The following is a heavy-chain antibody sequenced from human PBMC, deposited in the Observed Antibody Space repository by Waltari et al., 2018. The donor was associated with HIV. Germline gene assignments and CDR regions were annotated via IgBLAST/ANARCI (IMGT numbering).Heavy chain of an antibody. J-gene: IGHJ2*01. CDR1: GFPFSRTS. CDR2: SYSGGST. Sequence: ELQLVESGGGLIQPGGSLRLSCADSGFPFSRTSLNWVPQDPGQGLEWVSASYSGGSTYYADSVKGRFTISRDNSRNTLYLQMNSLRAEDTAVYYCAKASGIVNGANSRYWYFDLWGRGTLVTVSS. D-gene: IGHD4-17*01. V-gene: IGHV3-53*01. CDR3: AKASGIVNGANSRYWYFDL.